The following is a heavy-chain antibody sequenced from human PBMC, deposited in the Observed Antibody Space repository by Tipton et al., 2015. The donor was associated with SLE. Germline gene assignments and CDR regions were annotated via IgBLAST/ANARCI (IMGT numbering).Heavy chain of an antibody. CDR2: IYTSGST. CDR1: GGSFSGYY. J-gene: IGHJ2*01. D-gene: IGHD3-10*01. V-gene: IGHV4-4*09. Sequence: TLSLTCAVYGGSFSGYYWSWIRQPPGKGLEWIGYIYTSGSTNYNPSLKSRVTISVDTSKNQFSLKLSSVTAADTAVYYCARDELVYFDLWGRGTLVTVSS. CDR3: ARDELVYFDL.